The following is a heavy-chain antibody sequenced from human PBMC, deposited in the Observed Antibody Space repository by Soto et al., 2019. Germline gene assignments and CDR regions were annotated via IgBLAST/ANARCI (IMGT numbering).Heavy chain of an antibody. V-gene: IGHV4-39*01. CDR1: GGSISSSSYY. D-gene: IGHD3-22*01. Sequence: SETLSLTCTVSGGSISSSSYYWGWIRHPPGKGLEWVGSIYYLGNTYYNPSLGGRVSISVDPSKNQFSLKLNSVTAADTAVFYCVGLFPSVSSDYHIHSLGQGTLVTVSS. J-gene: IGHJ4*02. CDR3: VGLFPSVSSDYHIHS. CDR2: IYYLGNT.